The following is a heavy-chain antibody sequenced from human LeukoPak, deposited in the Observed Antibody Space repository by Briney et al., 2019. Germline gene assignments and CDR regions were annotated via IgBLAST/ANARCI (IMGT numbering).Heavy chain of an antibody. V-gene: IGHV4-34*01. CDR2: INHSGST. Sequence: SETLSLTCAVYGGSFSGYYWSWIRQPPGKGLEWIGEINHSGSTNYNPSLKSRVTISVDTSKNHLSLSLNSVTAADTAVYYCARDVVAAAGSFDYWGQGTQVTVSS. CDR1: GGSFSGYY. D-gene: IGHD6-13*01. J-gene: IGHJ4*02. CDR3: ARDVVAAAGSFDY.